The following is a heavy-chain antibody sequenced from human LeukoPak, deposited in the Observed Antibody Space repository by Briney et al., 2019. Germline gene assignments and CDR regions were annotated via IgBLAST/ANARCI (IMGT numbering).Heavy chain of an antibody. V-gene: IGHV3-9*01. CDR2: INWNSGTI. D-gene: IGHD6-13*01. Sequence: PGRSLRLSCAASGFTFGDYAMHWVRHAPGKGLEWVSGINWNSGTIDYADSVKGRFTISRDNAKNSLYLQMNSLRAEDTALYYCAKDRGYSSTSGNWFDPWGQGTLVTVSS. CDR1: GFTFGDYA. CDR3: AKDRGYSSTSGNWFDP. J-gene: IGHJ5*02.